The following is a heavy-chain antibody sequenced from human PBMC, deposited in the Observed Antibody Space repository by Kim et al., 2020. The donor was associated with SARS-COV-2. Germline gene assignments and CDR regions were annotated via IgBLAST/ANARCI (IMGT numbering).Heavy chain of an antibody. Sequence: GGSLRLSCTASGFTFGDYAMSWVRQAPGKGLEWVGFIRSKAYGGTTEYAASVKGRFTISRDDSKSIAYLQMNSLKTEDTAVYYCTTGPPPSSSSWVSNWFDPWGQGTLVTVSS. CDR3: TTGPPPSSSSWVSNWFDP. V-gene: IGHV3-49*04. CDR1: GFTFGDYA. D-gene: IGHD6-13*01. J-gene: IGHJ5*02. CDR2: IRSKAYGGTT.